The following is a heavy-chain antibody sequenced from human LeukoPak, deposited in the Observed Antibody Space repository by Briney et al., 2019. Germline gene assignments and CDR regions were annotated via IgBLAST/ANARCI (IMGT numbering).Heavy chain of an antibody. J-gene: IGHJ3*02. Sequence: GGSLRVSCAAWGFTFSTFTITWVRQARGKGREWVPSIISSGATTYYAESVKCGYASSRDNSKNTLYLQKTRLRAQDTAVYYCANKGSMAATDTNAFDMWGQGTIVTVSS. D-gene: IGHD3-10*01. CDR1: GFTFSTFT. V-gene: IGHV3-23*01. CDR2: IISSGATT. CDR3: ANKGSMAATDTNAFDM.